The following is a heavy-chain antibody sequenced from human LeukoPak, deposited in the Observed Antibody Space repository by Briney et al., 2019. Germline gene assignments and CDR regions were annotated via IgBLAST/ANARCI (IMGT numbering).Heavy chain of an antibody. J-gene: IGHJ4*02. CDR2: ISWNSGSI. CDR3: AKEASYDYVWGSYRYGANYFDY. Sequence: PGGSLRLSCAASGFTFDDYAMHWVRQAPGKGLEWVSGISWNSGSIGYADSVKGRFTISRDNAKNSLYLQMNSLRAEDTALYYCAKEASYDYVWGSYRYGANYFDYWGQGTLVTVSS. V-gene: IGHV3-9*01. CDR1: GFTFDDYA. D-gene: IGHD3-16*02.